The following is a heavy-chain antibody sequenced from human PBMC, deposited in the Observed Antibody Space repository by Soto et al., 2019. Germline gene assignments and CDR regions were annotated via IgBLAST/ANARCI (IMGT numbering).Heavy chain of an antibody. Sequence: QVQLVQSGAEVKKPGSSVKVSCKASGGTFSSYAISWVRQAPGQGLEWMGGITPIFGTANYAQKFQGRVTVAADESTSTAYMELSSLRSKDTAVYYCAGATPMVRAYYGMDVWGQGTTVTVSS. D-gene: IGHD3-10*01. J-gene: IGHJ6*02. CDR2: ITPIFGTA. CDR1: GGTFSSYA. V-gene: IGHV1-69*01. CDR3: AGATPMVRAYYGMDV.